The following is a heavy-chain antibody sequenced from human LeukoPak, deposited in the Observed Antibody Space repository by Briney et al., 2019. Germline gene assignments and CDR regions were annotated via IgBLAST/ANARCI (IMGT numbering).Heavy chain of an antibody. J-gene: IGHJ4*02. CDR1: GFTFSSYW. CDR3: AREAVEMATTQYYFDY. D-gene: IGHD5-24*01. V-gene: IGHV3-74*01. Sequence: GGSLRLSCAASGFTFSSYWMHWVRQAPGKGLVWVSRINSDGSSTSYADSVKGRFTISRDNAKNTLYLQMNSLRAEDTAVYYRAREAVEMATTQYYFDYWGQGTLVTVSS. CDR2: INSDGSST.